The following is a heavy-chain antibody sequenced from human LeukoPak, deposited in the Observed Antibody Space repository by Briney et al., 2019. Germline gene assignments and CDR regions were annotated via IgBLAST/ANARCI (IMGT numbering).Heavy chain of an antibody. CDR3: TRVGSILWFGELVY. Sequence: PGGSLRLSCTASGFTFGDYAMSWVRQAPGKGLEWVGCIRSKDYGGTTEYAASVKGRFTISRDDSKSIAYLQMNSLKTEDTAVYYCTRVGSILWFGELVYWGQGTLVTVSS. CDR2: IRSKDYGGTT. CDR1: GFTFGDYA. V-gene: IGHV3-49*04. D-gene: IGHD3-10*01. J-gene: IGHJ4*02.